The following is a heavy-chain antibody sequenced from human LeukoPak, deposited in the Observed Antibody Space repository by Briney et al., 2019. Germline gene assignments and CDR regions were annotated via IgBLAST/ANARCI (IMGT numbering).Heavy chain of an antibody. J-gene: IGHJ5*02. D-gene: IGHD2-15*01. CDR3: ARVGRYCSGGSCYADGLDP. Sequence: SETLSLTCTVSGGSISSYYWSWIRQPAGKGLEWIGRNYTSGSTNYNPSLKSRVTMSVDTSKNQFSLKLSSVTAADTAVYYCARVGRYCSGGSCYADGLDPWGQGTLVTVSS. CDR2: NYTSGST. V-gene: IGHV4-4*07. CDR1: GGSISSYY.